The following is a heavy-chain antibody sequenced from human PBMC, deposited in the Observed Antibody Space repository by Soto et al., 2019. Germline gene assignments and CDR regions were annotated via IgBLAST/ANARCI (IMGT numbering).Heavy chain of an antibody. D-gene: IGHD1-1*01. CDR1: GYGFTTYG. CDR2: ISAHNGNT. CDR3: ARGRYGDY. J-gene: IGHJ4*02. V-gene: IGHV1-18*01. Sequence: QVHLVQSGAEVKKPGASVKVSCKGSGYGFTTYGITWVRQAPGQGLEWMAWISAHNGNTDYAQNLQGRVTVTRDTSKSTADMELRSLRSDDTAVYYWARGRYGDYWGQGALVTVSS.